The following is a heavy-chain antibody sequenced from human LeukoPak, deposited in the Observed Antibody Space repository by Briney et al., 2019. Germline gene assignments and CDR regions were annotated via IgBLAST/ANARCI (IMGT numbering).Heavy chain of an antibody. CDR3: ARDRAAGMEGRDWFDP. CDR1: GGSISSYY. Sequence: SETLSLTCTVSGGSISSYYWSWLRQPAGKGLEWIGRIYTSGSTNYNPSLKSRVTMSVDTSKNQFSLKLSSVTAADTAVYYCARDRAAGMEGRDWFDPWGQGTLVTVSS. V-gene: IGHV4-4*07. J-gene: IGHJ5*02. CDR2: IYTSGST. D-gene: IGHD6-13*01.